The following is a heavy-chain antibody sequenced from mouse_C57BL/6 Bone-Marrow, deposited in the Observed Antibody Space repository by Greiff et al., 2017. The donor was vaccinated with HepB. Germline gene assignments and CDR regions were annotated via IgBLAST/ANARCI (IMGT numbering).Heavy chain of an antibody. CDR1: GYTFTDYY. D-gene: IGHD1-1*01. Sequence: QVQLQQSGAELVRPGASVKLSCKASGYTFTDYYINWVKQRPGQGLEWIARIYPGSGNTYYNEKFKGKATLTAEKSSSTAYMQLSRLTSEDSAVYFCARYYGSSYVNWFAYWGQGTLVTVSA. V-gene: IGHV1-76*01. J-gene: IGHJ3*01. CDR3: ARYYGSSYVNWFAY. CDR2: IYPGSGNT.